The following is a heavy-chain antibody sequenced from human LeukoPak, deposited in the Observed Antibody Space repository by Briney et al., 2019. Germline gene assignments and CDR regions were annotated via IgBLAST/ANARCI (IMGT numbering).Heavy chain of an antibody. V-gene: IGHV1-18*01. CDR3: ARELGSLIYFDY. J-gene: IGHJ4*02. CDR1: GYTFTSYG. CDR2: ISAYNGNT. Sequence: ASVNVSCKASGYTFTSYGISWVRQAPGQGLEWMGWISAYNGNTNYAQKLQGRVTMTTDTPTSTAYMELRSLRSDDTAVYYCARELGSLIYFDYWGQGTLVTVSS. D-gene: IGHD3-16*02.